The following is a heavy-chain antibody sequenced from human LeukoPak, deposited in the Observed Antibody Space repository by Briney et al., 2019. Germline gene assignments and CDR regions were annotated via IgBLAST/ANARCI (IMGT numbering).Heavy chain of an antibody. J-gene: IGHJ4*02. CDR1: GYTFTGYY. Sequence: ASVKVSCKASGYTFTGYYMHWVRQAPGQGLEWMGWINPNSGGTNYAQKFQGRVTMTRDTSISTAYMELSRLRSDDTAVYYCATPYYDSSGYSAFDYWGQGTLVTVSS. V-gene: IGHV1-2*02. D-gene: IGHD3-22*01. CDR2: INPNSGGT. CDR3: ATPYYDSSGYSAFDY.